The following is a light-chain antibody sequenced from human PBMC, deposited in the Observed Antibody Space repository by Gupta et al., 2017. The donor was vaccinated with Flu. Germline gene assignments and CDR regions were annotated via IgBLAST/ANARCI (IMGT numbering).Light chain of an antibody. V-gene: IGLV2-11*01. CDR3: CSFAGSYTGV. CDR1: SSDVGGYNY. Sequence: SVTISCTGTSSDVGGYNYVSWYQQHPGKAPKVMIYDVTKRPSGVPDRFSGSKSGNTASLTISGLQAEDEADYYCCSFAGSYTGVFGGGTKLTVL. J-gene: IGLJ3*02. CDR2: DVT.